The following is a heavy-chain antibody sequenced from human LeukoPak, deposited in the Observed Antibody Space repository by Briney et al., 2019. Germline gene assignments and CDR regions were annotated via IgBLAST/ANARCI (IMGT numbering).Heavy chain of an antibody. Sequence: ASVKVSCKASGYTFTSYYMHWVRQAPGQGLEWMGLINPTGGSTGYAQKFQGRVTMTRDMSTSTAYMELRTLRSDDTAVYYCARVRNDYKPRDPFDYWGQGTLVTVSS. CDR1: GYTFTSYY. J-gene: IGHJ4*02. CDR3: ARVRNDYKPRDPFDY. D-gene: IGHD4-11*01. V-gene: IGHV1-46*01. CDR2: INPTGGST.